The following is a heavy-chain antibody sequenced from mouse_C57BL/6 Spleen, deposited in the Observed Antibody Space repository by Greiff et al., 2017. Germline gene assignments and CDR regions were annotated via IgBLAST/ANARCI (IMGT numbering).Heavy chain of an antibody. CDR2: IDPNSGGT. D-gene: IGHD1-1*01. V-gene: IGHV1-72*01. CDR3: ARFYYGSSRYWYFDV. Sequence: VQLQQSGAELVKPGASVKLSCKASGYTFTSYWMHWVKQRPGRGLEWIGRIDPNSGGTKYNEKFKSKATLTVDKPSSTAYMQLSSLTSEDSAVYYGARFYYGSSRYWYFDVWGTGTTVTVSS. CDR1: GYTFTSYW. J-gene: IGHJ1*03.